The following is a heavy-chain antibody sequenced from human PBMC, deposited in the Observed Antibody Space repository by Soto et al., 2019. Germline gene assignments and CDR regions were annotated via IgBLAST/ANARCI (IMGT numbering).Heavy chain of an antibody. CDR2: ISNDGRSK. CDR1: GFTFRRHG. D-gene: IGHD3-3*01. CDR3: ADQYEFGGLEDY. V-gene: IGHV3-30*03. J-gene: IGHJ4*02. Sequence: QVQLVESGGGVVQPGTSLRLSCAASGFTFRRHGMHWVRQVPGKGLEWVAAISNDGRSKYYADSVKGRFSISRDNSENTMYLQMNSLRVEDTAMYYCADQYEFGGLEDYWGQGTLVTVSS.